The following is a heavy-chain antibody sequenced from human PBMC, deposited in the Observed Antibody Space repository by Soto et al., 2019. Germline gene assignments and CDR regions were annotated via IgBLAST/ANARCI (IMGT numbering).Heavy chain of an antibody. CDR3: ARGSGYYYRDDY. CDR1: GYTFTSYA. CDR2: INAGNGNT. J-gene: IGHJ4*02. D-gene: IGHD3-22*01. Sequence: QVQLVQSGAEEKKPGASVKVSCKASGYTFTSYAMHWVRQAPGQRLEWMGWINAGNGNTKYSQKVQGRVTLTRDTSASTAYMELSSLRSEDTAVYYCARGSGYYYRDDYWGQGTLVTVSS. V-gene: IGHV1-3*05.